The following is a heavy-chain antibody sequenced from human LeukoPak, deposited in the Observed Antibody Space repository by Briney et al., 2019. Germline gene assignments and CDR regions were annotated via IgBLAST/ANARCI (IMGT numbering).Heavy chain of an antibody. CDR1: GYTSTGYY. CDR3: ARVVTGTTQAFDI. D-gene: IGHD1-7*01. V-gene: IGHV1-2*02. CDR2: INPNSGGT. Sequence: ASVKVSCKASGYTSTGYYMHWVRQAPGQGLEWMGWINPNSGGTNYAQKFQGRVTMTRDTSISTAYMELSRLRSDDTAVYYCARVVTGTTQAFDIWGQGTMVTVSS. J-gene: IGHJ3*02.